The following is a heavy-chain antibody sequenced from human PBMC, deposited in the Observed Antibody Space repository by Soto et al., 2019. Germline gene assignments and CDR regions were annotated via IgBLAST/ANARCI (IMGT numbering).Heavy chain of an antibody. Sequence: HGESLKISCKGSGYSFTSYWIGWVRQMPGKGLEWMGIIYPGDSDTRYSPSFQGQVTISADKSISTAYLQWSSLKASDTAMYYCARRSTLSATLDYYYYMDVWGKGTTVTVSS. CDR1: GYSFTSYW. CDR3: ARRSTLSATLDYYYYMDV. J-gene: IGHJ6*03. D-gene: IGHD2-15*01. CDR2: IYPGDSDT. V-gene: IGHV5-51*01.